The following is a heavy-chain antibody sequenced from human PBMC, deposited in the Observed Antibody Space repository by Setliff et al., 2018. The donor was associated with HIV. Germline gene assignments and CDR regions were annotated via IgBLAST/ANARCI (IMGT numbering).Heavy chain of an antibody. D-gene: IGHD1-1*01. J-gene: IGHJ4*02. V-gene: IGHV1-2*02. CDR3: ARDPTGHYFDF. CDR1: GYTFNDSF. Sequence: GASVKVSCKASGYTFNDSFIHWVRQAPGQGLEWMGWITPDSGGTNYAQKFQGRVTMTRDTSISTAYMELSRLRSDDTAVYYCARDPTGHYFDFWGQGTLVTVSS. CDR2: ITPDSGGT.